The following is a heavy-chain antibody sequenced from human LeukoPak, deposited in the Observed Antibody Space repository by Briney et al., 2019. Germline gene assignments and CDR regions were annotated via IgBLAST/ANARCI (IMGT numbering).Heavy chain of an antibody. V-gene: IGHV4-39*07. Sequence: SETLPHTRIVSFGFISSSRYHWGWIRQPPGKGLERIGSIYDGGSTYYSPSLKSRVTISVDTSKNQFSLKLSSVTAADTAVYYCASAGPSDRIRNDAFDIWGQGTMVTVSS. J-gene: IGHJ3*02. CDR1: FGFISSSRYH. CDR3: ASAGPSDRIRNDAFDI. CDR2: IYDGGST. D-gene: IGHD2/OR15-2a*01.